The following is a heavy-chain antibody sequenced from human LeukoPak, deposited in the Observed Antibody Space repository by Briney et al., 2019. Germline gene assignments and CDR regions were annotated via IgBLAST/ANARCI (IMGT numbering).Heavy chain of an antibody. D-gene: IGHD3-3*01. V-gene: IGHV6-1*01. CDR1: GDSVSSNSAA. J-gene: IGHJ5*02. CDR2: TYYRSKWYN. CDR3: ARDSIFGVVILNWFDP. Sequence: SQTLSLTCAISGDSVSSNSAAWNWIRQSPSRGLEWLGRTYYRSKWYNDYAVSVKSRITINPDTSKNQFSLQLNSVTPEDTAVYYCARDSIFGVVILNWFDPWGREPWSPSPQ.